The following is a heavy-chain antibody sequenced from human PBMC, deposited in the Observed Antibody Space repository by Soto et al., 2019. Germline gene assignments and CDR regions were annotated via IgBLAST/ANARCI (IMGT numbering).Heavy chain of an antibody. CDR1: GGTFSSYA. CDR2: IIPIFGTA. D-gene: IGHD3-22*01. Sequence: QVQLVQSGAEVKKPGSSVKVSCKASGGTFSSYAISWVRQAPGQGLEWMGGIIPIFGTANYAQKFQGRVPITADESTSTAYMELSSLRSEDTAVYYCARLILYYYDSSGYFPPGAFDIWGQGTMVTVSS. CDR3: ARLILYYYDSSGYFPPGAFDI. V-gene: IGHV1-69*01. J-gene: IGHJ3*02.